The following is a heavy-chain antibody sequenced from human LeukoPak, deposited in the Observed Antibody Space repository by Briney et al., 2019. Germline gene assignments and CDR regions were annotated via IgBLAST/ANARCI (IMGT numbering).Heavy chain of an antibody. J-gene: IGHJ4*02. Sequence: GGSLRLSCAASGFTFSRYSINWVRQAPGKGLEWVSYISSSSSTIYYADSVKGRFTISRDNAKNSLYLQMNSLRAEDTAVYYCARAKPKNMVRGLIMRRESRYYFDYWGQGTLVTVSS. V-gene: IGHV3-48*01. CDR1: GFTFSRYS. D-gene: IGHD3-10*01. CDR3: ARAKPKNMVRGLIMRRESRYYFDY. CDR2: ISSSSSTI.